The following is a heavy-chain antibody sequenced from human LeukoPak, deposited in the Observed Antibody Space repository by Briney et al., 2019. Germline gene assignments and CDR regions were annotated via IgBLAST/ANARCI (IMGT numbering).Heavy chain of an antibody. J-gene: IGHJ5*02. D-gene: IGHD6-13*01. V-gene: IGHV4-4*07. CDR1: GGSISSYY. CDR2: IYTSGSN. Sequence: SETLSLTCTVSGGSISSYYCSWIRQPAGKGLEWIGRIYTSGSNNYNPSLKSRVTMSVDTSKNQFSLKLSSVTAADTAVYYCARQGVAAAGTAGWFDPWGQGTLVTVSS. CDR3: ARQGVAAAGTAGWFDP.